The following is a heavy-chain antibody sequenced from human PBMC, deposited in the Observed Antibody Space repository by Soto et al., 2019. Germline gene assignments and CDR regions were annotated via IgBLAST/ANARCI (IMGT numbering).Heavy chain of an antibody. CDR3: AKGGPLVRDPRGYFDY. CDR2: ISYDGSNK. V-gene: IGHV3-30*18. Sequence: QVQLVESGGGVVQPGRSLRLSCAASGFTFSSYGMHWVRQAPGKGLEWVAVISYDGSNKYYADSVKGRFTITRDNSKNTLYLQMNSLRAEDTAVYYCAKGGPLVRDPRGYFDYWGQGTLVTVSS. J-gene: IGHJ4*02. D-gene: IGHD3-10*01. CDR1: GFTFSSYG.